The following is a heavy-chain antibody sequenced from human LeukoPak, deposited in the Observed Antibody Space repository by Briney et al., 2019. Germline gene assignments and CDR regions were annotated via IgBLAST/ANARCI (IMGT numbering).Heavy chain of an antibody. D-gene: IGHD2/OR15-2a*01. V-gene: IGHV4-31*03. CDR2: IYYTGST. J-gene: IGHJ4*02. CDR3: ARYGNHLSPFDY. CDR1: GGSISSGGYY. Sequence: SETLSLTCTVSGGSISSGGYYWSWLRQHPGKGLEWIGYIYYTGSTYYNPSLKSRVTISVDTSKNQFSLMLNSVTAAHTAVYYCARYGNHLSPFDYWGQGTLVTVSS.